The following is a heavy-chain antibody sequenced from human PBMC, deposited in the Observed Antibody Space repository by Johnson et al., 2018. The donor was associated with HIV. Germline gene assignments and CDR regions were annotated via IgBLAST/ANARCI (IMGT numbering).Heavy chain of an antibody. CDR1: GFTVSSSY. CDR3: ARDQYDRGDGAFDI. Sequence: MLLVESGGGLVQPGGSLRLSCAASGFTVSSSYMSWVRQAPGKGLEWVANIKQGGSEKYYVYSVKGRFTISRDNDKNSLYLQMNSLRDEDTAVYYCARDQYDRGDGAFDIWGQGTMVTVSS. CDR2: IKQGGSEK. D-gene: IGHD5-24*01. J-gene: IGHJ3*02. V-gene: IGHV3-7*01.